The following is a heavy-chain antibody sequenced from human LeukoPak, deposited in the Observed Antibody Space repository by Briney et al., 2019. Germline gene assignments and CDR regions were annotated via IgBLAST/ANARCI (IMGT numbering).Heavy chain of an antibody. D-gene: IGHD7-27*01. CDR2: IIPIFGTA. CDR3: ARWFANWGFADYWYFDL. J-gene: IGHJ2*01. Sequence: SVKVSCKASGGTFSSYAISWVRQAPGQGLEWMGGIIPIFGTANYAQKFQGRVAITADESTSTAYMELSSLRSEDTAVYYCARWFANWGFADYWYFDLWGRGTLVTVSS. V-gene: IGHV1-69*13. CDR1: GGTFSSYA.